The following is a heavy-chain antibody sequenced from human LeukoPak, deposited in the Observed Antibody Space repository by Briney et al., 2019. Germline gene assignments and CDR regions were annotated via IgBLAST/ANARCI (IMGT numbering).Heavy chain of an antibody. J-gene: IGHJ4*02. CDR1: GFTFSNYE. Sequence: GGSLRLSCAASGFTFSNYEMHWIRQAPGKGLEWLAYITSGGVVYQADSVKGRFTISRDNAKNALYLQMNSLSAEDTAVYYCARDNFCWYGGGGDYFDYWGQGTLVTVSS. CDR3: ARDNFCWYGGGGDYFDY. V-gene: IGHV3-48*03. CDR2: ITSGGVV. D-gene: IGHD6-13*01.